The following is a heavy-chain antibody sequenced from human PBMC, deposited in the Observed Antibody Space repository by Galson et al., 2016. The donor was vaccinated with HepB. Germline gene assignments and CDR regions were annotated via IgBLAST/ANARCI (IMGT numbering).Heavy chain of an antibody. D-gene: IGHD6-6*01. V-gene: IGHV3-7*01. J-gene: IGHJ4*02. CDR3: VTGGRPPY. CDR1: GFTFSDFR. CDR2: INPYGGAK. Sequence: SLRLSCAASGFTFSDFRMSWVRQAPGKGLEWVALINPYGGAKFYVDSVKGRFTISRDNAKNSLYLQVDSLRGEDTAVYYCVTGGRPPYWGQGTLVTVSS.